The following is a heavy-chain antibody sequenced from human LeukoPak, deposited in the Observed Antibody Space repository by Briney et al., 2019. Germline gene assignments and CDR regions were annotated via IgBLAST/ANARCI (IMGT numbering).Heavy chain of an antibody. CDR2: IYYSGST. D-gene: IGHD6-13*01. V-gene: IGHV4-59*08. CDR1: GGSISSYY. J-gene: IGHJ4*02. CDR3: ARVIRSSDHHDY. Sequence: ASETLSLTCTVSGGSISSYYWSWIRQPPGKGLEWIGYIYYSGSTNYNPSLKSRVTISVDTSKNQFSLKLSSVTAADTAVYYCARVIRSSDHHDYWGQGTLVTVSS.